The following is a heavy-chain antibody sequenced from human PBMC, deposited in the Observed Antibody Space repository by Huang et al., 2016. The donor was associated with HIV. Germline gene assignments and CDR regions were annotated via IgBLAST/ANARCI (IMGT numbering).Heavy chain of an antibody. D-gene: IGHD4-17*01. CDR1: GGSVSSGSSY. V-gene: IGHV4-61*01. CDR3: ARVDLLLGKYGDYEENAFDI. J-gene: IGHJ3*02. CDR2: IYYSGST. Sequence: QVQLQESGPGLVKPSETLSLTCTVSGGSVSSGSSYWSWIRQPPGKGLEWIGDIYYSGSTNYHPFLKSRVTIAVDTSKNQFSLKLSSVTAADTAVYYCARVDLLLGKYGDYEENAFDIWGQGTMVTVSS.